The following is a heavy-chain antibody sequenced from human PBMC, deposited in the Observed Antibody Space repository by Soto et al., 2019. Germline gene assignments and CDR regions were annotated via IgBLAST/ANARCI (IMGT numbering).Heavy chain of an antibody. J-gene: IGHJ6*03. V-gene: IGHV4-34*01. Sequence: ASETLSLTCAVYGGSFSGYYWSWIRQPPGKGLEWIGEINHSGSTNYNPSLKSRVTISVDTSKNQFSLKLSSVTAADTAVYYCARKGGYCSGGSCYGRSYYYYYMDVWGKGTTVTVSS. D-gene: IGHD2-15*01. CDR2: INHSGST. CDR3: ARKGGYCSGGSCYGRSYYYYYMDV. CDR1: GGSFSGYY.